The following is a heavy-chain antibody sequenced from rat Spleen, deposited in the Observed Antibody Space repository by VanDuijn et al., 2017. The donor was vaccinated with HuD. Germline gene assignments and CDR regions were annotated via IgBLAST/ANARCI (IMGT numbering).Heavy chain of an antibody. D-gene: IGHD1-11*01. CDR1: GFTFNNYW. V-gene: IGHV5-31*01. CDR3: TRDPERGGLGDY. Sequence: EVQLVESGGGLVQPGRSLKLSCVGSGFTFNNYWMSWIRQAPGKGLEWIASITDIGDNKYYPDSVKGRFTISRDNAQNNLYLQMNSLRSEDTATYYCTRDPERGGLGDYWGQGVRVTVSS. CDR2: ITDIGDNK. J-gene: IGHJ2*01.